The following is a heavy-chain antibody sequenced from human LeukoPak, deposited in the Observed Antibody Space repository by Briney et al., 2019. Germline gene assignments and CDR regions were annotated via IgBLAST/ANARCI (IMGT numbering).Heavy chain of an antibody. CDR2: INSDGSSP. CDR3: ARETSGRFPY. J-gene: IGHJ4*02. D-gene: IGHD2-15*01. CDR1: GFTFSSYW. Sequence: GGSLRLSCTASGFTFSSYWMQWVRQAPGKGLVWVSRINSDGSSPHYADSVKGRFTISRDNSKNTLYLHINNLSDENTAVYYSARETSGRFPYWGEGALLSVSS. V-gene: IGHV3-74*01.